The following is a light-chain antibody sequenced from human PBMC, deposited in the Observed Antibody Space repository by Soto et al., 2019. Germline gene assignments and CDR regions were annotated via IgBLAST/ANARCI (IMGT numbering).Light chain of an antibody. CDR1: QSVGNS. CDR2: GAS. V-gene: IGKV3-20*01. Sequence: ETVMTQSPATLSVSPGERVTLSCRASQSVGNSLAWYRQKPGQAPRLLMYGASTRATGIPARFSGSGSGTDFTLTISRLEPEDFAVYHCQQYGSSPTFGQGTKVDIK. J-gene: IGKJ1*01. CDR3: QQYGSSPT.